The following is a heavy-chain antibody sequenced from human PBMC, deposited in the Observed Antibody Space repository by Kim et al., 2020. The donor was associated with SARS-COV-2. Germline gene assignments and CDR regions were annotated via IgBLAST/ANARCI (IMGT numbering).Heavy chain of an antibody. V-gene: IGHV5-10-1*01. D-gene: IGHD3-9*01. CDR1: GYSFTSYW. CDR2: IDPSDSYT. Sequence: GESLKISCKGSGYSFTSYWISWVRQMPGKGLEWMGRIDPSDSYTNYSPSFQGHVTISADKSISTAYLQWSSLKASDTAMYYCARYALETGYPQTIDYWGQGTLVTVSS. CDR3: ARYALETGYPQTIDY. J-gene: IGHJ4*02.